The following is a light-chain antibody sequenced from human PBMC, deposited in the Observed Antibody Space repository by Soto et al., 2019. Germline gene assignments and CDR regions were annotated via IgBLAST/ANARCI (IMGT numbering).Light chain of an antibody. J-gene: IGKJ4*01. CDR2: GAS. CDR1: QYVGNY. V-gene: IGKV1-33*01. CDR3: QQNDNIILS. Sequence: TQSQTSLIASVGDRVTITCQAIQYVGNYINWYQQKPGEPPWLLISGASNLEPGVPARFWGSGTVADCTFIISDLLPENVATYFCQQNDNIILSFGGGTKVEI.